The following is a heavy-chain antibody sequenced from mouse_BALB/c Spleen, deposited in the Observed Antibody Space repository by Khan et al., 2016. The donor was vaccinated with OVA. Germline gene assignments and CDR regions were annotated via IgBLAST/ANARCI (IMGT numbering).Heavy chain of an antibody. CDR2: INTHSGVP. CDR3: ARGGAAFYRNDGGAMDY. Sequence: QIQLVQSGPELKKPGETVRISCKASGYTFTTAGMQWVQKMPGKGLKWIGWINTHSGVPKYAEDFKGRFAFSLETSASIGYLQITNRKNEDTATYFCARGGAAFYRNDGGAMDYWGQGTSVTVSS. CDR1: GYTFTTAG. V-gene: IGHV9-4*02. J-gene: IGHJ4*01. D-gene: IGHD2-14*01.